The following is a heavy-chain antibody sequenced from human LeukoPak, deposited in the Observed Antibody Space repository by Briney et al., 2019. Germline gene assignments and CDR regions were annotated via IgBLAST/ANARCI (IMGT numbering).Heavy chain of an antibody. V-gene: IGHV4-39*01. Sequence: PSETLSLTCTVSGGSISSSSYYWGWIRQPPGKGLEWIGSIYYSGSTYYNPSLKSRVTISVDTSKNQFSLKLSSVTAADTAVYYCATLIVVPAAIALNWFDPWGQGTLVTVSS. CDR1: GGSISSSSYY. CDR3: ATLIVVPAAIALNWFDP. CDR2: IYYSGST. D-gene: IGHD2-2*01. J-gene: IGHJ5*02.